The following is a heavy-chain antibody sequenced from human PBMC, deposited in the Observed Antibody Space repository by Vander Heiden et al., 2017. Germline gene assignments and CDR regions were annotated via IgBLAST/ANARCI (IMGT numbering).Heavy chain of an antibody. D-gene: IGHD3-16*02. CDR1: GFTFSSYR. Sequence: EVQLVESGGGLVRPGVSLRLSCAASGFTFSSYRMNWVRQAPGKGLECVSYIGSRGSIIYYADYVKGRFTIYRDNAKNSLYLQMNSLGDEDTAVYFCATSYEYIWGSYRSGCDYWGQGTLVTVSS. CDR3: ATSYEYIWGSYRSGCDY. J-gene: IGHJ4*02. CDR2: IGSRGSII. V-gene: IGHV3-48*02.